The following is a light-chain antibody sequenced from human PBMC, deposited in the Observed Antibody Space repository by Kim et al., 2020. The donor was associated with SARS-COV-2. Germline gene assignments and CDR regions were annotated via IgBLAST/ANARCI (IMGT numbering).Light chain of an antibody. J-gene: IGLJ1*01. V-gene: IGLV1-47*01. CDR2: RNN. CDR3: AAWDDSLSGHYV. Sequence: QRGTISCSGSSTNIGGNLVYWYQQVQGTAPKLLINRNNQRSSGVPERFSGSKSGTSASLAISGLLSEDEADYYCAAWDDSLSGHYVFGTGTKVTVL. CDR1: STNIGGNL.